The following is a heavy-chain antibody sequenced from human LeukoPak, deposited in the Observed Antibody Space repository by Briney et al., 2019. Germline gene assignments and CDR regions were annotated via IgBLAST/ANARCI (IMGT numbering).Heavy chain of an antibody. CDR3: ARGAFYSSFNWFDP. CDR2: MNPNSGNT. J-gene: IGHJ5*02. D-gene: IGHD6-13*01. V-gene: IGHV1-8*03. Sequence: GASVKVSCKASGYTFTGYYMHWVRQATGQGLEWMGWMNPNSGNTGYAQKFQGRVTITRNTSISTAYMELSSLRSEDTAVYYCARGAFYSSFNWFDPWGQGTLVTVSS. CDR1: GYTFTGYY.